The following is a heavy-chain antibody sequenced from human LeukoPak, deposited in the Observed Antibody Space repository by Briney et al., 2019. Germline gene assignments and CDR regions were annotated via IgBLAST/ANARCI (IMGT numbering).Heavy chain of an antibody. Sequence: LRLSCAASGFIVSSNYMSWIRQPPGKGLEWIGYIYHSGSTYYNPSLKSRVTISVDRSKNQFSLKLSSVTAADTAVYYCARGRGIAAAPYYFDYWGQGTLVTVSS. CDR2: IYHSGST. D-gene: IGHD6-13*01. CDR1: GFIVSSNY. CDR3: ARGRGIAAAPYYFDY. J-gene: IGHJ4*02. V-gene: IGHV4-30-2*01.